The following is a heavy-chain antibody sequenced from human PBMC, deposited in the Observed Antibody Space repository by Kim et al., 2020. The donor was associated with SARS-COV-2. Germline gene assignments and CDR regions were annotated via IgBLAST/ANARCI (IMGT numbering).Heavy chain of an antibody. D-gene: IGHD6-13*01. V-gene: IGHV1-18*01. CDR3: AKTRIAEAGALYMDV. J-gene: IGHJ6*03. Sequence: QKLQGRVTMTTDTSTSTAYMELRSLRSDDTAVYYCAKTRIAEAGALYMDVWGKGTTVTVSS.